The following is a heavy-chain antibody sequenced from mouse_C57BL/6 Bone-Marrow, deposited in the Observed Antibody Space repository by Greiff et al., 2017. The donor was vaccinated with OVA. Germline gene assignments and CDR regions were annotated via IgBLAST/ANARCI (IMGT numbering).Heavy chain of an antibody. V-gene: IGHV1-52*01. CDR3: ERAYGSTLWYVDV. CDR1: GYTFTSYW. CDR2: IDPSDSDT. Sequence: QVQLKQPGADLVRPGSSVKLSCKASGYTFTSYWMHWVKQRPIQGLEWIANIDPSDSDTHYHQKFKDKATFTVDKSSSTAYLQLSSLTPEDSAVKYCERAYGSTLWYVDVWGTGTTVTVSS. J-gene: IGHJ1*03. D-gene: IGHD1-1*01.